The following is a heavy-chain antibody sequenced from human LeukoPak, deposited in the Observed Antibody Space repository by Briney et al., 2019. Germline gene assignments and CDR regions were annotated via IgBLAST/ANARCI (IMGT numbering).Heavy chain of an antibody. J-gene: IGHJ4*02. CDR3: AISNYTRPGYCSSTSYCYFDY. CDR2: IYHSGST. D-gene: IGHD2-2*01. CDR1: GGSISSGGYY. Sequence: PSETLSLTCTVSGGSISSGGYYWSWIRQPPGKGLEWIGYIYHSGSTYYNPSLKSRVTISVDRSKNQFSLKLSSVTAADTAVYYCAISNYTRPGYCSSTSYCYFDYWGQGTLVTVSS. V-gene: IGHV4-30-2*02.